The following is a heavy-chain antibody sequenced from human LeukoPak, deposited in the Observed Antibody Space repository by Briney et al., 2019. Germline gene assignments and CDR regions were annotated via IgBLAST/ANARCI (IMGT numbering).Heavy chain of an antibody. V-gene: IGHV3-21*01. CDR3: ARDGGITMVRGVFDY. D-gene: IGHD3-10*01. CDR2: ISSSSSYI. Sequence: GGSLRLSCAASGFTFSSYSMNWVRQAPGKGLEWVSSISSSSSYIYYADSVKGRFTISRDNAKNSLYLQMNSLRAEDTAVYYCARDGGITMVRGVFDYWGQGTLVTVSS. J-gene: IGHJ4*02. CDR1: GFTFSSYS.